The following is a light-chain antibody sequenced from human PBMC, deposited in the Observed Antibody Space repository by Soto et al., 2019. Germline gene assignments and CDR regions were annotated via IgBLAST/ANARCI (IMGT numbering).Light chain of an antibody. CDR1: SSDVGGYSY. CDR3: CSYTGSHSYV. V-gene: IGLV2-11*01. CDR2: DVT. Sequence: QSVLTQPHSVSGSPGQSVTISCTGTSSDVGGYSYVSWYQQHPGKAPQLIIYDVTERPSGVPDRFSGSKSGNTASLTISGLQAEDEADYYCCSYTGSHSYVFGIGTKVTVL. J-gene: IGLJ1*01.